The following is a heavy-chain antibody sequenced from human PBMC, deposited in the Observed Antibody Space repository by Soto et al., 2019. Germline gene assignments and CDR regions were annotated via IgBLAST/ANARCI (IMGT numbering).Heavy chain of an antibody. Sequence: GGSLRLSCAASGFTFSSYAMSWVRQAPGKGLEWVSAISGSGGSTYYADSVKGRFTISRDNSKNTLYLQMNSLRAEDTAVYYCAKVGDESYDILTGYLHFDYWGQGTLVTVSS. J-gene: IGHJ4*02. CDR2: ISGSGGST. V-gene: IGHV3-23*01. CDR1: GFTFSSYA. D-gene: IGHD3-9*01. CDR3: AKVGDESYDILTGYLHFDY.